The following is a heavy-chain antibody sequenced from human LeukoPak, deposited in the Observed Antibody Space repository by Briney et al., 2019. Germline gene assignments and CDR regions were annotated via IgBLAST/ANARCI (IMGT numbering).Heavy chain of an antibody. D-gene: IGHD3-22*01. Sequence: GGSLRLSCTASDFAFSYYSMNWVRQAPGKGLEWVSSISSSGDYIYYPDSLKGRFTISRDNAKNSLYLQMNSLRAEDTAVYYCARDPEDYYDSSAYYDGFDMWGQGTMVTVSS. CDR2: ISSSGDYI. CDR3: ARDPEDYYDSSAYYDGFDM. V-gene: IGHV3-21*01. J-gene: IGHJ3*02. CDR1: DFAFSYYS.